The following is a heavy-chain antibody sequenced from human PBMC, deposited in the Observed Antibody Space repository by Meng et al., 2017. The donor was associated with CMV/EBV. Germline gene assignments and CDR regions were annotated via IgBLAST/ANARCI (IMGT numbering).Heavy chain of an antibody. CDR3: ARVGPRRSRSRGYFDY. Sequence: SVPVSCKASGYTFTGYYIHWVRPAPGQGLAGMGWIKPNRGGTNYEQKFQGRVTMTTDTSTRTAYMELRSLRSDDTAVDYCARVGPRRSRSRGYFDYWGQGTLVTVSS. V-gene: IGHV1-2*02. J-gene: IGHJ4*02. D-gene: IGHD6-13*01. CDR1: GYTFTGYY. CDR2: IKPNRGGT.